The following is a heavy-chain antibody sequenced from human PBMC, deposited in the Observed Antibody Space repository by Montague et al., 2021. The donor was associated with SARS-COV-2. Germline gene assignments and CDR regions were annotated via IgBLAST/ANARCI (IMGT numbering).Heavy chain of an antibody. CDR2: VYYNGDT. V-gene: IGHV4-59*08. CDR1: GGSTASHY. D-gene: IGHD6-19*01. CDR3: ARGWAFDH. J-gene: IGHJ3*01. Sequence: SETLSLTCTVSGGSTASHYWNWIRQSPGKRPEWICYVYYNGDTKYNPSLQSRVTISIDTSENQFSLRLNSVTAADTAVYFCARGWAFDHWGQGRLGTVSS.